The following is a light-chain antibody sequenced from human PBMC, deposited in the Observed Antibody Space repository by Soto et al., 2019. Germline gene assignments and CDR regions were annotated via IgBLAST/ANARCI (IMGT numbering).Light chain of an antibody. V-gene: IGKV3-20*01. CDR3: QHYGTTPWT. CDR2: GAS. Sequence: EIVLTQSPGTLSLSPGERVTLSCRASQSVCSRCLAWYQQKPGQSPRLLIYGASSRATGIPDRFSGSGSGTDFTLTISRLEPEDFAVYYCQHYGTTPWTFGQGTKAGIK. J-gene: IGKJ1*01. CDR1: QSVCSRC.